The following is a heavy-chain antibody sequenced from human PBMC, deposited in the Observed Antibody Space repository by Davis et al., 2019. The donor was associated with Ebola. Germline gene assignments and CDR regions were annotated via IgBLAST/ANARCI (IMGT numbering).Heavy chain of an antibody. D-gene: IGHD5-12*01. Sequence: GESLKISCEASGFTFRSYWMSWVRQAPGKGLEWVANIKQDGSEKYYVDSVKGRFTISRDNAKNSLYLQMNSLRAEDTAVYYCARRNVDIVATILYYYYGMDVWGKGTTVTVSS. CDR3: ARRNVDIVATILYYYYGMDV. V-gene: IGHV3-7*01. CDR2: IKQDGSEK. CDR1: GFTFRSYW. J-gene: IGHJ6*04.